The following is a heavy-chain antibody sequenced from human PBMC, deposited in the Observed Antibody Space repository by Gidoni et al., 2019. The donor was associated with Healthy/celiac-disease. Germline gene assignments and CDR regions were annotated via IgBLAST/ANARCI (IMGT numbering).Heavy chain of an antibody. CDR3: ARGPVYGDFFGY. CDR1: GGSVSGYY. Sequence: QVQLQQWGAGLLKPSETLSLTCAVYGGSVSGYYWSWIRQPPGKGLAWVWEISHGGSTNYNPPLKSRAPISGDTFNTQFSLKLISVSAADPAVYYCARGPVYGDFFGYWGQVPLVTVSS. J-gene: IGHJ4*02. CDR2: ISHGGST. D-gene: IGHD4-17*01. V-gene: IGHV4-34*01.